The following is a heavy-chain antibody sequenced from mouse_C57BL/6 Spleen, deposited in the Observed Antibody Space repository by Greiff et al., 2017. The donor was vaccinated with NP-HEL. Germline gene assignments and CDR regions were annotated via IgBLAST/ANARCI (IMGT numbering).Heavy chain of an antibody. D-gene: IGHD1-1*01. CDR2: INPNYGTT. V-gene: IGHV1-39*01. CDR1: GYSFTDYN. J-gene: IGHJ2*01. CDR3: ARCYYGSSWYYFDY. Sequence: VHVKQSGPELVKPGASVKISCKASGYSFTDYNMNWVKQSNGKSLEWIGVINPNYGTTSYNQKFKGKATLTVDQSSSTAYMQLNSLTSEDSAVYYCARCYYGSSWYYFDYWGQGTTLTVSS.